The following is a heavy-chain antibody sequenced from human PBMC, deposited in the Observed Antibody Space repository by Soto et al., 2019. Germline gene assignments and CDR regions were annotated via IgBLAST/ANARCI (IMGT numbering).Heavy chain of an antibody. D-gene: IGHD3-3*01. CDR2: ISYDGSNK. Sequence: GGSLRLSCAASGFTFSSYGMHWVRQAPGKGLEWVAVISYDGSNKYYADSVKGRFTISRDNSKNTLYLQMNSLRAEDTAVYYCAKDFDDFWSGYYYYMDVWGKGTTVTVSS. V-gene: IGHV3-30*18. CDR1: GFTFSSYG. CDR3: AKDFDDFWSGYYYYMDV. J-gene: IGHJ6*03.